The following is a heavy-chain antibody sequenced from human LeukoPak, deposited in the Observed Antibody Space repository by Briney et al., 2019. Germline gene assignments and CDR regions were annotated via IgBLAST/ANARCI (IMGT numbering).Heavy chain of an antibody. CDR3: VRRYCSSSSCTLDS. CDR1: GFTFSSYE. CDR2: ISGSGSTI. Sequence: PGGSLRLSCAASGFTFSSYEMNWVRQAPGKGLEWVAYISGSGSTIYYGDSVKGRFTISRDNAKNSLYLQINSLRAEDTAVYYCVRRYCSSSSCTLDSWGQGTLVTVSS. J-gene: IGHJ4*02. D-gene: IGHD2-15*01. V-gene: IGHV3-48*03.